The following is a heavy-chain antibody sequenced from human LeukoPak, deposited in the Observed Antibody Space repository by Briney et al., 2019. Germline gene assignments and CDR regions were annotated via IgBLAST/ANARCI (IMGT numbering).Heavy chain of an antibody. CDR3: ARGGWFGELLPYDY. CDR1: GGSISNYY. CDR2: IYYSGST. Sequence: SETLSLTCTVSGGSISNYYWSWIRQPPGKGLEWIGYIYYSGSTNYNPSLKSRVTISVDTSKNQFSLKLSSVTAADTAVYYCARGGWFGELLPYDYWGQGTLVTVSS. J-gene: IGHJ4*02. D-gene: IGHD3-10*01. V-gene: IGHV4-59*08.